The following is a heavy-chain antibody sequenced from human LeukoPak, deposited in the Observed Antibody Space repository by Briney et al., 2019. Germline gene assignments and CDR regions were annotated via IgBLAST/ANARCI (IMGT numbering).Heavy chain of an antibody. CDR1: GFTFDDYA. CDR3: AKGRGSSSGYYYNPFDH. J-gene: IGHJ5*02. Sequence: GGSLRLSCAASGFTFDDYAMHWVRQAPGKGLEWVSSISWNSGSVGYADSVKGRFTISRDNAKNSLYLQMNSLRAEDTALYYCAKGRGSSSGYYYNPFDHWGQGTLVTVSS. CDR2: ISWNSGSV. V-gene: IGHV3-9*01. D-gene: IGHD3-22*01.